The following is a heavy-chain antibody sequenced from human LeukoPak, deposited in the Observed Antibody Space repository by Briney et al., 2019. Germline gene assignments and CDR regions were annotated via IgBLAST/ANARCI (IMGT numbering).Heavy chain of an antibody. Sequence: GGSLRLSCAASGFTFDDYAMHWVRQAPGKGLEWVSGISWNSGSIGYADSVKGRFTISRDNAKNSLYLQMNNLRAEDTALYYCAKDISWGSTTVTNWFDPWGQGTLVTVSS. D-gene: IGHD4-17*01. CDR3: AKDISWGSTTVTNWFDP. J-gene: IGHJ5*02. V-gene: IGHV3-9*01. CDR1: GFTFDDYA. CDR2: ISWNSGSI.